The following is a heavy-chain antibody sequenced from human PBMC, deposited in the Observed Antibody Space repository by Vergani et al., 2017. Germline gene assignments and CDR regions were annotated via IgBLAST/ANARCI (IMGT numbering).Heavy chain of an antibody. J-gene: IGHJ5*02. V-gene: IGHV4-31*03. CDR1: GGSISSGGYY. CDR3: AGSHITIFGVVNNWFDP. CDR2: IYYSGST. Sequence: QVQLQESGPGLVKPSQTLSLTCTVSGGSISSGGYYWSWIRQHPGKGLEWIGYIYYSGSTYHNPSLKSRVTISVDTSKNQFSLKLSSVTAADTAVYYCAGSHITIFGVVNNWFDPWGQGTLVTVSS. D-gene: IGHD3-3*01.